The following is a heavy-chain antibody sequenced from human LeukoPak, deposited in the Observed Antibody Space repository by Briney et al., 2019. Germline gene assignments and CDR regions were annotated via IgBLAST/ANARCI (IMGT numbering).Heavy chain of an antibody. D-gene: IGHD2-15*01. CDR1: GGSISSSY. CDR3: ARGTRVVAAPFDI. Sequence: PSETLSLTCTVSGGSISSSYLSWIRQPAGKGLEWIGRIYTSGSTNYNPSLKSRVTISVDTSKNQFSLKLSSVTAADTAVYYCARGTRVVAAPFDIWGQGTMVTVSS. J-gene: IGHJ3*02. CDR2: IYTSGST. V-gene: IGHV4-4*07.